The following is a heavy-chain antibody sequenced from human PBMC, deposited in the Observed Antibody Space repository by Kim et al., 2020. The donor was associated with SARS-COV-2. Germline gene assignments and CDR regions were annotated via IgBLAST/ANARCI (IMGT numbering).Heavy chain of an antibody. Sequence: SETLSLTCTVSGGSISSYYWSWIRQPPGKGLEWIGYIYYSGSTNYNPSLKSRVTISVDTSKNQFSLKLSSVTAADTAVYYCARMAAAVNDYYYCYGMDVWGQGTTVTVSS. CDR2: IYYSGST. J-gene: IGHJ6*02. CDR1: GGSISSYY. D-gene: IGHD6-13*01. V-gene: IGHV4-59*01. CDR3: ARMAAAVNDYYYCYGMDV.